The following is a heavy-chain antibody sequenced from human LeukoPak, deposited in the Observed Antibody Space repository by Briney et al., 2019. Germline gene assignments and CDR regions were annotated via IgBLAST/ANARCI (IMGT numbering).Heavy chain of an antibody. J-gene: IGHJ5*02. CDR3: ARDRHCSSTSCYRFPRGDWFDP. Sequence: ETLSLTCTVSGVSISSYYWSWIRQPAGKGLEWIGRIYTSGSTNYNPSLKSRVTMSVDTSKNQFSLKLSSVTAADTAVYYCARDRHCSSTSCYRFPRGDWFDPWGQGTLVTVSS. D-gene: IGHD2-2*02. CDR1: GVSISSYY. V-gene: IGHV4-4*07. CDR2: IYTSGST.